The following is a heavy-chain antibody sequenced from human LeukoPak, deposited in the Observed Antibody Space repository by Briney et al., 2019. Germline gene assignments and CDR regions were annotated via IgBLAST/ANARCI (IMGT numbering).Heavy chain of an antibody. CDR3: ARVLERRLDYYYGMDV. CDR1: GGTFSSYA. D-gene: IGHD1-1*01. J-gene: IGHJ6*02. CDR2: IIPIFGTA. Sequence: ASVKVSCKVSGGTFSSYAISWVRQAPGQGLEWMGGIIPIFGTANYAQKFQGRVTITADESTSTAYMELSSLRSEDTAVYYCARVLERRLDYYYGMDVWGQGTTVTVSS. V-gene: IGHV1-69*13.